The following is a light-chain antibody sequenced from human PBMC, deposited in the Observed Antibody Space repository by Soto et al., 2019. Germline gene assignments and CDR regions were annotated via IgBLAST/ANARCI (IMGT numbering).Light chain of an antibody. CDR1: QSVSSN. Sequence: ILMTQSPGTLSLSPGERATLSCRASQSVSSNLAWYQQKPGQAPRLLIYGASTRATGTPARFSGSGSGTEFTLTISSLQSEDFAVYYCQQYNNWPPITFGQGTRLEIK. J-gene: IGKJ5*01. CDR2: GAS. V-gene: IGKV3-15*01. CDR3: QQYNNWPPIT.